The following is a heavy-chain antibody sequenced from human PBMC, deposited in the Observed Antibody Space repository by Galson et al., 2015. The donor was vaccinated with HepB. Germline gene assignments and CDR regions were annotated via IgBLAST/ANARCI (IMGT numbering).Heavy chain of an antibody. Sequence: ETLSLTCTVSGGSISSYYWSWIRQPAGKGLEWIGRIYTSGSTNYNPSLKSRVTMSVDTSKNQFSLKLSSVTAADTAVYYCARSPRAGITGTTAYYMDVWGKGTTVTVSS. CDR1: GGSISSYY. CDR3: ARSPRAGITGTTAYYMDV. D-gene: IGHD1-20*01. V-gene: IGHV4-4*07. J-gene: IGHJ6*03. CDR2: IYTSGST.